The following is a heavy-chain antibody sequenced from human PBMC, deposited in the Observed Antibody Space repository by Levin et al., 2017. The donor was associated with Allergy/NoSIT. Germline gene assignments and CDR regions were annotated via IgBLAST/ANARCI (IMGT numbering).Heavy chain of an antibody. V-gene: IGHV4-59*01. Sequence: SETLSLTCTVSGGSISSYYWSWIRQPPGKGLEWIGYIYYSGSTNYNPSLKSRVTISVDTSKNQFSLKLSSVTAADTAVYYCARDRGRTSSSWYVVDYWGQGTLVTVSS. J-gene: IGHJ4*02. CDR1: GGSISSYY. CDR3: ARDRGRTSSSWYVVDY. D-gene: IGHD6-13*01. CDR2: IYYSGST.